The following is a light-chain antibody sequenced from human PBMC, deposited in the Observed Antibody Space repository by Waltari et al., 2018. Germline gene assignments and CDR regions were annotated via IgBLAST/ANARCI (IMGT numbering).Light chain of an antibody. CDR1: QSVSSY. J-gene: IGKJ4*01. CDR2: DAS. CDR3: QQRSNWPLT. V-gene: IGKV3-11*01. Sequence: EIVLTQSPATLSLSPGERAPLSCRASQSVSSYSTWYQQKPGQAPRLLIYDASNRATGIPARFSGSGSGTDFTLTISSLEPEDFAVYYCQQRSNWPLTFGGGTKVEIK.